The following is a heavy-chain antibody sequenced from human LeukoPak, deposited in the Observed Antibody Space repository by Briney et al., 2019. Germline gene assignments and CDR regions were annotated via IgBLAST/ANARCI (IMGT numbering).Heavy chain of an antibody. Sequence: QPGGSLRLSCVASGFTFSTYSMSWVRQAPGKGLEWVSAISSSGDNTYYADSVKGRFTISRDNSKNTLYLQMNSLRAEDTAVYYCANSKGEYSYGHPYYFDYWGQGTLVTVSS. CDR1: GFTFSTYS. CDR3: ANSKGEYSYGHPYYFDY. V-gene: IGHV3-23*01. CDR2: ISSSGDNT. D-gene: IGHD5-18*01. J-gene: IGHJ4*02.